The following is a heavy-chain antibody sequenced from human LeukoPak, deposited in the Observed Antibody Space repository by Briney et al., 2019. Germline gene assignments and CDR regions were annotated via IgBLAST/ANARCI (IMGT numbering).Heavy chain of an antibody. Sequence: GESLKISCKGSGFSFSTYWIGWVRQMPGKGLEWMGIIYPGDSDTTYSPSFQGQVTISADKSISTAYLQWSSLKASDTAMYYCARSGRLGYCSGGSCFRWDYWGQGTLVTVSS. V-gene: IGHV5-51*01. J-gene: IGHJ4*02. CDR2: IYPGDSDT. CDR1: GFSFSTYW. D-gene: IGHD2-15*01. CDR3: ARSGRLGYCSGGSCFRWDY.